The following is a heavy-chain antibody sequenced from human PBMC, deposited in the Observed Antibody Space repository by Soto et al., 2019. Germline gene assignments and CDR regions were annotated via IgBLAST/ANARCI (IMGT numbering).Heavy chain of an antibody. Sequence: QVQLVQSGAEVKKPGSSVKVSCKASGGTFSSYAITWVRQAPGQGLEWMGGIIPILGSANYAQKFQDRVTITADESTSTTYMELSSLGSEDAAVYCCASRERVDAFDIWGQGPMVTVSS. J-gene: IGHJ3*02. V-gene: IGHV1-69*01. D-gene: IGHD1-26*01. CDR1: GGTFSSYA. CDR2: IIPILGSA. CDR3: ASRERVDAFDI.